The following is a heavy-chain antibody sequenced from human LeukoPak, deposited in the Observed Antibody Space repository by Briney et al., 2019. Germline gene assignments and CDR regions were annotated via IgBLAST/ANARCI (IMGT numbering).Heavy chain of an antibody. Sequence: GGSLRLSCAASGFTVSSNYMSWVRQAPGKGLEWVSVIYSGGNTYHAESVKGRFTIPRDNSQNTLYLQMNSLRADDTAVYYCAKGGEQKTFRCGMDSWGQGTLVTVSS. CDR1: GFTVSSNY. D-gene: IGHD1/OR15-1a*01. CDR2: IYSGGNT. CDR3: AKGGEQKTFRCGMDS. J-gene: IGHJ4*02. V-gene: IGHV3-66*01.